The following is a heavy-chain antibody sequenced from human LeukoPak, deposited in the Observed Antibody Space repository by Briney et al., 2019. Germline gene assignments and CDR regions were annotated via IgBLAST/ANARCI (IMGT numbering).Heavy chain of an antibody. D-gene: IGHD2-8*01. Sequence: KPGGSLRLSCAASGFTFSDYYMSWIRQAPGKGLEWVSYISSSGSTIYYADSVKGRFTISRDNAKNSLYLQMNSLRAEDTAVYYCARDTYCTNGVCYRWPYHFDYWGQGTLVTVSS. CDR1: GFTFSDYY. CDR3: ARDTYCTNGVCYRWPYHFDY. V-gene: IGHV3-11*01. J-gene: IGHJ4*02. CDR2: ISSSGSTI.